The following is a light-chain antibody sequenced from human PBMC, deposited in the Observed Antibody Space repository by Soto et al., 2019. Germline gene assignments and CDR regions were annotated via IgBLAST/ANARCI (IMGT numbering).Light chain of an antibody. CDR1: TSNIANNY. CDR3: QSFDRGPSGVYV. Sequence: QSVLTQPPSVSAAPGQKVTISCSGSTSNIANNYISWYQLLPGTAPKLLIYDNNKRPSGIPDRFSGSKSGTSASLAITGLQAEDEGDYYCQSFDRGPSGVYVFGTGTKVTVL. V-gene: IGLV1-51*01. CDR2: DNN. J-gene: IGLJ1*01.